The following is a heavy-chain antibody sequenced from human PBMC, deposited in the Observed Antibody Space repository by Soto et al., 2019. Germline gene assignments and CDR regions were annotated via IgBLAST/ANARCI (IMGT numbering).Heavy chain of an antibody. J-gene: IGHJ4*02. D-gene: IGHD2-8*01. V-gene: IGHV3-23*01. CDR2: ISGSGGST. CDR3: AKSDIVLMVYAIS. Sequence: QPGGSLRLSCAASGVTFSSYAMSWVRQAPGKGLEWVSAISGSGGSTYYADSVKGRFTISRDNSKNTLYLQMNSLRAEDTAVYYCAKSDIVLMVYAISWGQGTLVTVSS. CDR1: GVTFSSYA.